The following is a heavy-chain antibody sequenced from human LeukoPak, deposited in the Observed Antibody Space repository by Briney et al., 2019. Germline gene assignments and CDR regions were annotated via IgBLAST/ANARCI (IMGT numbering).Heavy chain of an antibody. CDR3: ARERGSLYYFDY. CDR1: GVSISSGNYY. V-gene: IGHV4-61*02. J-gene: IGHJ4*02. Sequence: SETLSLTCTGSGVSISSGNYYWSWIRQPAGKGLEWIGRIYTSGSTNYNPSLNSRITISVDTTKNQFSLKLSALTAADTAVYYCARERGSLYYFDYWGQGTLVTVSS. CDR2: IYTSGST. D-gene: IGHD6-13*01.